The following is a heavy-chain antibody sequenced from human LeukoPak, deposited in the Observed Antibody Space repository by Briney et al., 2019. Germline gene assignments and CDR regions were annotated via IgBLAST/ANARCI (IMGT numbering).Heavy chain of an antibody. V-gene: IGHV3-7*01. CDR2: IKQDGSEK. CDR1: GFTFSSYW. CDR3: ARDIVVVGYYYYMDV. D-gene: IGHD2-15*01. J-gene: IGHJ6*03. Sequence: GGSLRLSCAASGFTFSSYWMSWVRQAPGKGLEWVANIKQDGSEKYYVDSVKGRFTISRDNAKNSLYLQMNSLRAEDTAVYYCARDIVVVGYYYYMDVWGKGTTVTISS.